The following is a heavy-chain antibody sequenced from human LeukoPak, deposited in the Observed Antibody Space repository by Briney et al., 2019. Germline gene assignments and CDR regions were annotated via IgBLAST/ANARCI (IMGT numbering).Heavy chain of an antibody. J-gene: IGHJ3*02. Sequence: GVSLKISCKGSGYSFTSYWISWVRQMPGKGLEWMGRIDRSDSYTNYSPSFQGHVTISADKSISTAYLQWSSLKASDTAMYYCARGGAVERYCSSTSCYWVDAFDIWGQGTMVTVSS. V-gene: IGHV5-10-1*01. CDR1: GYSFTSYW. CDR2: IDRSDSYT. CDR3: ARGGAVERYCSSTSCYWVDAFDI. D-gene: IGHD2-2*01.